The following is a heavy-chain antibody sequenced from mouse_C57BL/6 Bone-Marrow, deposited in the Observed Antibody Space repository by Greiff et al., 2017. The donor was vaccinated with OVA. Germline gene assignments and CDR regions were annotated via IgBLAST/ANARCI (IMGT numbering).Heavy chain of an antibody. CDR1: SYSITSDY. J-gene: IGHJ2*01. Sequence: EVKVVESGPGLAKPSQTLSLTCSVTSYSITSDYWNWIRKFPGNKLEYMGYISYSGSTYYNPSLKSRISITRDTSKNQYYLQLNSVTTEDTATYYCARGLRRTRYSFDYWGQGTTLTVSS. V-gene: IGHV3-8*01. CDR3: ARGLRRTRYSFDY. D-gene: IGHD2-4*01. CDR2: ISYSGST.